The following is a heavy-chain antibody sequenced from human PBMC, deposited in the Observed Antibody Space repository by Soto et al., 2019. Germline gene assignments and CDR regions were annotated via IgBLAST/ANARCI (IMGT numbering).Heavy chain of an antibody. CDR3: ARGRYDSSGYLLHHFDY. J-gene: IGHJ4*02. Sequence: SETLSLTCTVSGGSISSYYWSWIRQPPGKGLEWIGYIYYSGSTNYNPSLKSRVTISVDTSKNQFSLKLSSVTAADTAVYYCARGRYDSSGYLLHHFDYWGQGTLVTVSS. CDR2: IYYSGST. D-gene: IGHD3-22*01. V-gene: IGHV4-59*01. CDR1: GGSISSYY.